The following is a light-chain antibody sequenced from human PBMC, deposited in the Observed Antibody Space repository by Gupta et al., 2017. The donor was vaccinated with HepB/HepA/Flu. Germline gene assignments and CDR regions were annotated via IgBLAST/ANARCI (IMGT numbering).Light chain of an antibody. V-gene: IGKV4-1*01. J-gene: IGKJ1*01. Sequence: DIVMTQSPYFLAVSLGERATINCKSSQTILYSSNNQNYLAWYQQKPGQPPKLLISWASTRESGVPDRFSGSGSGTDFSLTISNLQAEDVAVYYCHQDYSIPTFGQGTKVEI. CDR2: WAS. CDR1: QTILYSSNNQNY. CDR3: HQDYSIPT.